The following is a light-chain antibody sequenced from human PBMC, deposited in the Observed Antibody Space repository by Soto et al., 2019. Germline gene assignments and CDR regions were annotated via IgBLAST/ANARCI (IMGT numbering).Light chain of an antibody. Sequence: QSALTQPPSASGTPGQRVIISCSGSSSHIGSNTVNWYQQLPGTAPKLLIYSNNQRPSWVPDRFSGSKSGTSASLAISGLQSEDEADYYCAAWDDSLNGRYVFGTGTKVTVL. J-gene: IGLJ1*01. CDR3: AAWDDSLNGRYV. CDR2: SNN. V-gene: IGLV1-44*01. CDR1: SSHIGSNT.